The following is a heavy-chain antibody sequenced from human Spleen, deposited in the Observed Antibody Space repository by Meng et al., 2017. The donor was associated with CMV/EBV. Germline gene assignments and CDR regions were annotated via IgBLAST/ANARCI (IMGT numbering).Heavy chain of an antibody. Sequence: GESLKISCAASGFTFDDYTMHWVRQAPGKGLEWVSAISGSGGSTYYADSVKGRFTISRDNSKNTLYLQMNSLRAEDTAVYYCAKDRDPLLLWFGESIDYWGQGTLVTVSS. D-gene: IGHD3-10*01. CDR1: GFTFDDYT. V-gene: IGHV3-23*01. CDR3: AKDRDPLLLWFGESIDY. J-gene: IGHJ4*02. CDR2: ISGSGGST.